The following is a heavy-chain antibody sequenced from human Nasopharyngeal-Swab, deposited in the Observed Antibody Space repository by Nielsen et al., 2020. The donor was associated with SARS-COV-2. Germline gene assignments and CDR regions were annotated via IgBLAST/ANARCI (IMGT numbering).Heavy chain of an antibody. CDR2: ISSRSSTI. J-gene: IGHJ4*02. Sequence: WIRQPPGKGLEWVSFISSRSSTIYYADSVKGRFTISRDNAKNSLYLQMNSLRDEDTAVYLCARGCGGDCYSGFDYWGQGTLVTVSS. CDR3: ARGCGGDCYSGFDY. V-gene: IGHV3-48*02. D-gene: IGHD2-21*02.